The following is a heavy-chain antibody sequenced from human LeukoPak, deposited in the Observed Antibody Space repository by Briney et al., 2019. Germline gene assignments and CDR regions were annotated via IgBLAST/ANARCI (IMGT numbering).Heavy chain of an antibody. Sequence: ASVKVSCKASGYTFTGYYMHWVRQAPGQGLEWMGWINPNSGGTKYAQKFQGRVTMTRDTSISTTYMELSRLRSDDTAVYYCARDRWATYSDYDSSYWGQGTLVTVSS. J-gene: IGHJ4*02. D-gene: IGHD5-12*01. CDR1: GYTFTGYY. CDR2: INPNSGGT. V-gene: IGHV1-2*02. CDR3: ARDRWATYSDYDSSY.